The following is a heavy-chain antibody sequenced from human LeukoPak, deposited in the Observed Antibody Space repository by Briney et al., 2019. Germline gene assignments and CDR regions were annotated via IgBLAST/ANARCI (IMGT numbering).Heavy chain of an antibody. D-gene: IGHD6-13*01. CDR2: FDPEDGET. J-gene: IGHJ4*02. V-gene: IGHV1-24*01. CDR1: GYTLPELS. Sequence: GSVKVSCKVCGYTLPELSMYWVRQAPGKRREWMGGFDPEDGETIYAQKFQGRVTMTEDTSTDTANMELSSLRSEDTAVYYCATGAIAAAVWVQFDYCGQGTLVTVSS. CDR3: ATGAIAAAVWVQFDY.